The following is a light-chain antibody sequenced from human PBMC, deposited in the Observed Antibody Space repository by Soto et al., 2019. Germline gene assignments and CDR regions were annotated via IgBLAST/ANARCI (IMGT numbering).Light chain of an antibody. Sequence: QSVLTQPPSASGTPGQRVTISCSGSSSNMGSNSVHWYKQLPGTAPKLLIYSNTQRPSGVPDRFSGSKSGTSASLAISGLRSEDEADYYCAAWDDSLSGLVFGGGTKLTVL. CDR2: SNT. V-gene: IGLV1-47*01. CDR1: SSNMGSNS. CDR3: AAWDDSLSGLV. J-gene: IGLJ2*01.